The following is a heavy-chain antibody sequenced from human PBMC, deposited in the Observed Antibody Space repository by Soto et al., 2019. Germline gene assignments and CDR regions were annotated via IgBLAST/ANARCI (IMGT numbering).Heavy chain of an antibody. V-gene: IGHV1-3*01. CDR1: GYTFTSYA. J-gene: IGHJ5*02. Sequence: QVQLVQSGAEVKKPGASVKVSCKASGYTFTSYAMHWVRQAPGQRLEWMGWINAGNGNTKYSQKFQGRVTITRDTSASTAYMELSSLRSEDTAVYYCARVGIAAPGWFAPWGQGTLVTVSS. CDR2: INAGNGNT. D-gene: IGHD6-13*01. CDR3: ARVGIAAPGWFAP.